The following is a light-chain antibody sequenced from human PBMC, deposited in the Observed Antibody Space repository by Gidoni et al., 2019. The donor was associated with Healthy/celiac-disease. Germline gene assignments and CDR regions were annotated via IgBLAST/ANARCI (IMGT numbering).Light chain of an antibody. CDR3: CSYAGSYTSFV. J-gene: IGLJ1*01. CDR2: DVS. Sequence: QSALTQPRSVSGAPGQSVTISCTGTSSYVGGYNYVSWYQQHPGKAPKLMIYDVSQRPSGVPDRFSGSKSGNTASLTISGLQAEDEADYYCCSYAGSYTSFVFGTGTKVTVL. CDR1: SSYVGGYNY. V-gene: IGLV2-11*01.